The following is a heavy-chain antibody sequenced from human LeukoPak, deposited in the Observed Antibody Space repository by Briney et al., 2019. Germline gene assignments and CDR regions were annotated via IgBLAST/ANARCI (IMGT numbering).Heavy chain of an antibody. D-gene: IGHD3-22*01. J-gene: IGHJ4*02. CDR2: ITGSGGYT. CDR3: AKQSLYDSSGHFHY. Sequence: GGSLRLSCAASGFTFSSYAMSWVRQAPGKGLEWVSTITGSGGYTYYADSVKGRFTISRDNSKNTLFLRMNSLRAEDTAVYFCAKQSLYDSSGHFHYWGQGTLVTVSS. V-gene: IGHV3-23*01. CDR1: GFTFSSYA.